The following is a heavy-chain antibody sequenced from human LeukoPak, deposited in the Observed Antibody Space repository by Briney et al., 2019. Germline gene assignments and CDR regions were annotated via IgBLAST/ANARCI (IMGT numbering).Heavy chain of an antibody. D-gene: IGHD6-13*01. Sequence: ASVKVSCKASGYTFTGYFMHWVRQAPGQGLEWMGWINPNSGGTNYEQKFQGRVTMTRDTSISTAYMELSRLRSDDTAVYYCASSFSSWSGFDYWGQGTLVTVSS. J-gene: IGHJ4*02. CDR2: INPNSGGT. V-gene: IGHV1-2*02. CDR1: GYTFTGYF. CDR3: ASSFSSWSGFDY.